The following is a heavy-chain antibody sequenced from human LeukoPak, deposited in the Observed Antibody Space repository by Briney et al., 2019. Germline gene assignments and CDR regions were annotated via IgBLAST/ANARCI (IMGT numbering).Heavy chain of an antibody. V-gene: IGHV3-23*01. CDR3: AKDRSVLRPSDNWFDP. D-gene: IGHD2-8*01. CDR2: ISGSDPGT. J-gene: IGHJ5*02. Sequence: PGGSLRLSCAASGFSFSTYAMSWVRQIPGKGLEWVSAISGSDPGTYYADSVKGRFTISRDNSKNTLYLQMNSLRAEDTAVYYCAKDRSVLRPSDNWFDPWGQGTLVTVSS. CDR1: GFSFSTYA.